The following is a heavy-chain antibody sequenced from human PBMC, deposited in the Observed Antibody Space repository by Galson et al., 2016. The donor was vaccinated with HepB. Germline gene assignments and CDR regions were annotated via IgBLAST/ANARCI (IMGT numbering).Heavy chain of an antibody. D-gene: IGHD6-19*01. J-gene: IGHJ3*02. CDR1: GFTSEFTAEFSFGSYP. V-gene: IGHV3-23*01. CDR3: AREGYSSGHCGAFVI. Sequence: SLRLSCAASGFTSEFTAEFSFGSYPMTWVRQAPGKGLEWVSTINSIGDFTHYADSVKGRFTISRDNSKNTLYLQMNRLRADDTALYFCAREGYSSGHCGAFVIWGRGTVVAVSS. CDR2: INSIGDFT.